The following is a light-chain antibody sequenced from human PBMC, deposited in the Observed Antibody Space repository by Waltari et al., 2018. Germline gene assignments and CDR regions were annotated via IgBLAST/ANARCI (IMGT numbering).Light chain of an antibody. CDR2: WAS. J-gene: IGKJ2*01. V-gene: IGKV4-1*01. CDR3: QQYYTTPYT. CDR1: QNVLFSSNNKNY. Sequence: SLGERATINCRSSQNVLFSSNNKNYLAWYQQKPGQPPKLLIYWASTRESGVPDRFSGSGSGTDFTLTISSLQAEDVAIYYCQQYYTTPYTFGQGTKLEIK.